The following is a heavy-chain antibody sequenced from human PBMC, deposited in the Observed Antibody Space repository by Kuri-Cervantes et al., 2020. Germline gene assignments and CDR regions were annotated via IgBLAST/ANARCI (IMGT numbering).Heavy chain of an antibody. J-gene: IGHJ3*02. V-gene: IGHV3-7*01. Sequence: GESLKISCAASGFTFSSYAMHWVRQAPGKGLEWVANIKQDGSEKYYVDPVKGRFTISRDNAENSLYLQMNSLGVEDTAVYYCARDTNWGSYPSGGKLQGGFDIWGQGTRVTVSS. D-gene: IGHD3-16*01. CDR1: GFTFSSYA. CDR2: IKQDGSEK. CDR3: ARDTNWGSYPSGGKLQGGFDI.